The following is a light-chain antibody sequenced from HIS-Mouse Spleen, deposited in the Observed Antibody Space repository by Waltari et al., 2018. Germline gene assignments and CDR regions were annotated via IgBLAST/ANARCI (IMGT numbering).Light chain of an antibody. CDR3: CSYAGSYTWV. J-gene: IGLJ3*02. Sequence: QSALTQPRPVSASPGQSVTISCTGTSSDVAGDNYVSWYQQHPGKAPKLMIYDVSKRPAGVPDRFSGSKSGNTASLTSSGLQAEDEADYYCCSYAGSYTWVFGGGTKLTVL. CDR1: SSDVAGDNY. V-gene: IGLV2-11*01. CDR2: DVS.